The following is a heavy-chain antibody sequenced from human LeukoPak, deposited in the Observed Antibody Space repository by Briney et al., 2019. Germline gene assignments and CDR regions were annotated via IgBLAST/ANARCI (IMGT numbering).Heavy chain of an antibody. J-gene: IGHJ4*02. CDR2: ISGSGDDT. CDR1: GFTFSSYA. Sequence: GGSLRLSCAASGFTFSSYAMSWVRQVPGTGLEWVSAISGSGDDTYYADFVKGRFTISRDNSKNTLYPQMNSLRAEDTAIYYCAKDRVVIMPASLNYWGQGTLVIVSS. V-gene: IGHV3-23*01. D-gene: IGHD2-21*01. CDR3: AKDRVVIMPASLNY.